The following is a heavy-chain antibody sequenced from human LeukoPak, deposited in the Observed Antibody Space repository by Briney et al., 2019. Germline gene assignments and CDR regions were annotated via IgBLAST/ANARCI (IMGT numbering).Heavy chain of an antibody. D-gene: IGHD3-16*01. CDR2: INPNRGGT. V-gene: IGHV1-2*02. Sequence: ASVKVSCKASGYTFTGYYMHWVRQAPGQGLEWMGWINPNRGGTNYAQMFQGRVTMTRDTSISTAYMELSRLRSDDTAVYYCARGGRITFGGADQLDYWGQGTLVTVSS. CDR3: ARGGRITFGGADQLDY. J-gene: IGHJ4*02. CDR1: GYTFTGYY.